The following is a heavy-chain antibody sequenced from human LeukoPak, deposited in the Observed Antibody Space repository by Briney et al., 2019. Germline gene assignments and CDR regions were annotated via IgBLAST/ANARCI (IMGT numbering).Heavy chain of an antibody. V-gene: IGHV3-7*01. D-gene: IGHD1-26*01. CDR2: INQDGSEK. Sequence: GGSLRLSCAASGFTFSSYWMSWVRQAPGKGLEWVANINQDGSEKYYVDSVKGRFTVSRDNAKNSLYLQMNSLRAEDTAVYYCARDKILGATHFDYWGQGTLVTVSS. J-gene: IGHJ4*02. CDR3: ARDKILGATHFDY. CDR1: GFTFSSYW.